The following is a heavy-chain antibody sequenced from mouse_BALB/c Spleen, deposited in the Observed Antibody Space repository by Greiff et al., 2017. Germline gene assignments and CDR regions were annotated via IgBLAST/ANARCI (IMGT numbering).Heavy chain of an antibody. CDR1: GFTFSSYA. D-gene: IGHD2-13*01. CDR3: ARHGGHDYFDY. J-gene: IGHJ2*01. V-gene: IGHV5-6-5*01. CDR2: ISSGGST. Sequence: EVQLVESGGGLVKPGGSLKLSCAASGFTFSSYAMSWVRQTPEKRLEWVASISSGGSTYYPDSVKGRFTISRDNARNILYLQMSSLRSEDTAMYYCARHGGHDYFDYWGQGTTLTVSS.